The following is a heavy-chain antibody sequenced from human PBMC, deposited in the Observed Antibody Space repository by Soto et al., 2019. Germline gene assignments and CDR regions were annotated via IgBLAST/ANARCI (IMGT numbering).Heavy chain of an antibody. CDR3: ARTIGNYYDSSGYYYAYEF. V-gene: IGHV1-3*01. CDR1: GYTFTTYA. CDR2: INAGNGNI. Sequence: QVQLVQSGAEVKKPGASVKVSCKASGYTFTTYAIHWVRQAPGQRLEWMGWINAGNGNIRISQNFQGRVTITRDTSAATAYMELSSLRSEDTAVYYCARTIGNYYDSSGYYYAYEFWGQGTLVTVSS. D-gene: IGHD3-22*01. J-gene: IGHJ4*02.